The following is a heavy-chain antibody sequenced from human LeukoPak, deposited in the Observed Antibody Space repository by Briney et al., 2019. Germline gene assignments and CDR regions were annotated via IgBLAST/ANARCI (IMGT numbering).Heavy chain of an antibody. CDR3: ARVRYDYVWGSYRRDYFDY. D-gene: IGHD3-16*02. J-gene: IGHJ4*02. V-gene: IGHV4-38-2*01. Sequence: SETLSLTCAVSGYSISSNYYWGWIRQPPGQGLEWIGSIYYRGSTYYNPSLKSRVTISVDTSKNQSSLKLSSVTAADTAVYYCARVRYDYVWGSYRRDYFDYWGQGTLVTVSS. CDR1: GYSISSNYY. CDR2: IYYRGST.